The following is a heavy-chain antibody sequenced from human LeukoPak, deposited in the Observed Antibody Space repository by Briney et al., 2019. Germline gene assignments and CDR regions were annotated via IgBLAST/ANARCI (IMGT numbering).Heavy chain of an antibody. V-gene: IGHV1-8*03. CDR1: RYTFTGYY. D-gene: IGHD3-9*01. CDR3: ARGPRVGYFDWLPTGY. J-gene: IGHJ4*02. CDR2: MNPNSGNT. Sequence: GASVKVSCKASRYTFTGYYLHWVRQAPGQGLEWMGWMNPNSGNTGYAQKLQGRVTSTRNTSIITAYMELSSRRSEDTAVYYCARGPRVGYFDWLPTGYWGQGNLVTVSS.